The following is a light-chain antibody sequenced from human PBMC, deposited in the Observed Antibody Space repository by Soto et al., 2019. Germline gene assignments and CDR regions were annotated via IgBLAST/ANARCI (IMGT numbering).Light chain of an antibody. CDR1: SSSIGGCNV. J-gene: IGLJ1*01. V-gene: IGLV2-14*01. CDR2: EVS. Sequence: QSVLTPPASVSGAPGQSRSVSCALTSSSIGGCNVVSWSQQHPGNAPTLLIYEVSNRPSGASNRFSVSKSGYTDSLTISGLQAEDEADYYCSSYTSRSTYVFGTGTKVTVL. CDR3: SSYTSRSTYV.